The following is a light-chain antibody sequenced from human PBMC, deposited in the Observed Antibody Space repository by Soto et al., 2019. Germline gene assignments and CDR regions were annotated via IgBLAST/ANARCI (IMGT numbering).Light chain of an antibody. CDR1: QDIRSE. CDR3: LQDNNYPRT. J-gene: IGKJ3*01. V-gene: IGKV1-6*01. CDR2: GAS. Sequence: IQMTQSPPSLSASVGDRVTFICRASQDIRSELSWFQQKPGRPPKLLIYGASILQSGVPSRFSGSGSGTDFTLTIDSLQSEDFATYYCLQDNNYPRTFGPGTKVEVK.